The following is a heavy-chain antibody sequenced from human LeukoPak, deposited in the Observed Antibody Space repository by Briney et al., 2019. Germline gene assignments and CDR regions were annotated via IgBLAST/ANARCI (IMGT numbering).Heavy chain of an antibody. Sequence: GGSLRLSCAASGFTFSSYGMHWVRQAPGKGLEWVAFIRYDGSNKYYADSVKGRFTISRDNAKNSLYLQMNSLRAEDTAVYYCARGRSLFGVVINNYMDVWGKGTTVTVSS. J-gene: IGHJ6*03. CDR1: GFTFSSYG. CDR3: ARGRSLFGVVINNYMDV. V-gene: IGHV3-30*02. CDR2: IRYDGSNK. D-gene: IGHD3-3*01.